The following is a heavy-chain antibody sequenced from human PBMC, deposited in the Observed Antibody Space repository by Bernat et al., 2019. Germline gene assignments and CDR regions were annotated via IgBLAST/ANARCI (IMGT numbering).Heavy chain of an antibody. Sequence: EVQLVESGGGLVQPGGSLRLSCAASGFTFSSYSMNWVRQAPGKGLEWVSYISSSSSTIYYADSVKGRFTISRDNAKKSLYPQMNSLRAEDTAVYYCASALGALSAAIRDYFDYWGQGTLVTVSS. V-gene: IGHV3-48*01. CDR2: ISSSSSTI. D-gene: IGHD2-2*01. CDR1: GFTFSSYS. CDR3: ASALGALSAAIRDYFDY. J-gene: IGHJ4*02.